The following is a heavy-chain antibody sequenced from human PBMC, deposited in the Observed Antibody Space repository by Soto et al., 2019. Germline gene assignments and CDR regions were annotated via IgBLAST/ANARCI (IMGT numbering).Heavy chain of an antibody. J-gene: IGHJ6*02. Sequence: GGSLRLSCAASGFTFSSYSMNWVRQAPGKGLEWVSSISSSSSYIYYADSVKGRFTISRDNAKNSLYLQMNSLRAEDTAGYYCARNDQPTPDAVAGPGYYYYGMDVWGQGTTVTVSS. V-gene: IGHV3-21*01. CDR1: GFTFSSYS. CDR2: ISSSSSYI. D-gene: IGHD6-19*01. CDR3: ARNDQPTPDAVAGPGYYYYGMDV.